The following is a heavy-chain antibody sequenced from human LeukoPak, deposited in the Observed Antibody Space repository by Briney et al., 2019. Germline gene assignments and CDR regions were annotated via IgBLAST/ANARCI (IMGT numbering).Heavy chain of an antibody. D-gene: IGHD2/OR15-2a*01. CDR2: ISAYNGNT. J-gene: IGHJ3*02. Sequence: GASVKVSCKASGYTFTSYGISWVRQAPGQGLEWMGWISAYNGNTNYAQKLQGRVTISRDTSATTAYMELSSLTSEDMAVYYCAISNIGTSRNSFDIWGQGTMVTVSS. V-gene: IGHV1-18*03. CDR3: AISNIGTSRNSFDI. CDR1: GYTFTSYG.